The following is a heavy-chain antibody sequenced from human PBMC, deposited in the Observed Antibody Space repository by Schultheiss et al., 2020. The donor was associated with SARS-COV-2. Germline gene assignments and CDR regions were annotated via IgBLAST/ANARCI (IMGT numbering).Heavy chain of an antibody. V-gene: IGHV3-33*08. CDR2: MWYDGINQ. Sequence: GGSLRLSCAASGFTFSNYGMHWVRQAPGKGLEWVAVMWYDGINQYYADSVKGRFTISRDNSKNTLYLQMNSLRAEDTAIYYCARDSTYCSGDCSFDYWGQGTLVTVSS. D-gene: IGHD2-21*02. J-gene: IGHJ4*02. CDR3: ARDSTYCSGDCSFDY. CDR1: GFTFSNYG.